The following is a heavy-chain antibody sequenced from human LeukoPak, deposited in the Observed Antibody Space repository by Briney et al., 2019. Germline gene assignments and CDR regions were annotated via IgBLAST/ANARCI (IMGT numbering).Heavy chain of an antibody. CDR3: AGFDILTGYYSARKDY. CDR1: GFTFSSYW. CDR2: INSDGSST. V-gene: IGHV3-74*01. Sequence: GGSLRLPCAASGFTFSSYWMHWVRQAPGKGLVWVSRINSDGSSTSYADSVKGRFTISRDNAKNTLYLQMNSLRAEDTAVYYCAGFDILTGYYSARKDYWGQGTLVTVSS. J-gene: IGHJ4*02. D-gene: IGHD3-9*01.